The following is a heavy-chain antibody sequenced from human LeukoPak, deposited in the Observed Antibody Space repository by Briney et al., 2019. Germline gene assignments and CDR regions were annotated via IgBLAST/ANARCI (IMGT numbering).Heavy chain of an antibody. CDR3: ARDPYCGGGSCYSNYFDY. Sequence: GGSLRLSCLVSGFTFSDYWMTWIRQAPGKGLEWISYISSSSSYTNYADSVKGRFTISRDNAKNSLYLQMNTLRAEDTAVYYCARDPYCGGGSCYSNYFDYWGQGTLVTVSS. J-gene: IGHJ4*02. D-gene: IGHD2-15*01. CDR1: GFTFSDYW. V-gene: IGHV3-11*06. CDR2: ISSSSSYT.